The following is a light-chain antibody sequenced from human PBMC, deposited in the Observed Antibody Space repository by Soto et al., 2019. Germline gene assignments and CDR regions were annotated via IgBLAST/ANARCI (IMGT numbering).Light chain of an antibody. V-gene: IGKV3-20*01. CDR1: QSVISNY. CDR2: GAS. Sequence: EIVLTQTPGTLSLSPGEGATLSCRASQSVISNYLAWYQQKPGQAPRLLIYGASSRATGIPDRFSGSGSGTDFTLTISRLEPEDFAVYYCHHYGNSPQTFGQGTKV. J-gene: IGKJ1*01. CDR3: HHYGNSPQT.